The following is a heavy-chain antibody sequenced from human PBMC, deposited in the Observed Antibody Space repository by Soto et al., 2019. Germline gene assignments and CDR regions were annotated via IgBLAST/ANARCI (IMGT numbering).Heavy chain of an antibody. CDR1: GYTFTSYG. V-gene: IGHV1-18*01. CDR2: ITAYNGNT. Sequence: QVQLVQSGVEVKKPGASVKVSCKASGYTFTSYGISWVRQAPGQGLEWMGWITAYNGNTNYAQKLQGRVTMTTDTSTSTAYMELRSLRSDDTAVYYCARDRAVAGLPNSPQSYYFDYWGQGTLVTVSS. J-gene: IGHJ4*02. CDR3: ARDRAVAGLPNSPQSYYFDY. D-gene: IGHD6-19*01.